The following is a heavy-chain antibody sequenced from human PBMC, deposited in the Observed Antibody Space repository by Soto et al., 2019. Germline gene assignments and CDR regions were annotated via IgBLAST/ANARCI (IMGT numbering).Heavy chain of an antibody. CDR2: IYSGGST. CDR3: ARAMGYDSSGYYSFYYYYYGMDV. Sequence: EVQLVESGGGLIQPGGSLRLSCAASGFTVSSNYMSWVRQAPGKGLEWVSVIYSGGSTYYADSVKGRFTISRDNSKNTLYLQMNSLRAEDTAVYYCARAMGYDSSGYYSFYYYYYGMDVW. V-gene: IGHV3-53*01. J-gene: IGHJ6*01. D-gene: IGHD3-22*01. CDR1: GFTVSSNY.